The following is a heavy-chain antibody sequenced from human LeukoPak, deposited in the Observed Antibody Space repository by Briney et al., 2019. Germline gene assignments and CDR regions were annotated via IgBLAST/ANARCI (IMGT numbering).Heavy chain of an antibody. CDR2: ISSSSSTI. D-gene: IGHD6-13*01. J-gene: IGHJ5*02. CDR3: ARGLAAASSWFDP. V-gene: IGHV3-48*01. Sequence: GGSLRLSCAASGFTFSSYSMNWVRQAPGKGLEWVSYISSSSSTIYYADSVKGRFTISRDNAKNSLYLQMNSLRAEDTAVYYCARGLAAASSWFDPWGQGTLVTVSS. CDR1: GFTFSSYS.